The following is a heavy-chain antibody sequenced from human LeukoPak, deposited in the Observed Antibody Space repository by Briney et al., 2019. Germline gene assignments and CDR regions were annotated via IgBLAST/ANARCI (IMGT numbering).Heavy chain of an antibody. D-gene: IGHD6-13*01. Sequence: PGRSLRLSCAASGFTFSSYAMHWVRQAPGKGLEWVAVISYDGSNKFYADSVKGRFTISRDNSKNTLYLQMNSLRAEDSAVYYCAREGPGIAVAGDHPSMDVWGQGTTVTVSS. CDR3: AREGPGIAVAGDHPSMDV. CDR1: GFTFSSYA. V-gene: IGHV3-30-3*01. CDR2: ISYDGSNK. J-gene: IGHJ6*02.